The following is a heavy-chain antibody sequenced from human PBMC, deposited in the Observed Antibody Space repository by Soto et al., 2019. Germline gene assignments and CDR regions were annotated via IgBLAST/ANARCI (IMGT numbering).Heavy chain of an antibody. V-gene: IGHV3-11*01. Sequence: GGSLRLSCAASGFTFSDYYMSWIRQAPWKGLEWVSYISSSGSTIYYADSVKGRFTISRDNAKNSLYLQMNSLRAEDTAVYYCATLHRYCSSTSCPMDVWGKGTTVTVSS. CDR1: GFTFSDYY. CDR2: ISSSGSTI. J-gene: IGHJ6*03. CDR3: ATLHRYCSSTSCPMDV. D-gene: IGHD2-2*01.